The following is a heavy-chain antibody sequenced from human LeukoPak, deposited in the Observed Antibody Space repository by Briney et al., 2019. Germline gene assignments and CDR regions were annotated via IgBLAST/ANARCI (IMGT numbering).Heavy chain of an antibody. Sequence: ASVKVSCKASGYTFTSYAMNWVRQAPGQGLEWMGWININTGNPTYAQGFTGRFVFSLDTSVSTAYLQISSLKAEDTAVYYCAREYRLGELYDAFDIWGQGTMVTVSS. CDR2: ININTGNP. CDR3: AREYRLGELYDAFDI. J-gene: IGHJ3*02. CDR1: GYTFTSYA. V-gene: IGHV7-4-1*02. D-gene: IGHD3-16*01.